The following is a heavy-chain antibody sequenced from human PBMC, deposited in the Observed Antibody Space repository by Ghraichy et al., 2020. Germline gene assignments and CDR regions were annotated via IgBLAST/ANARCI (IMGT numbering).Heavy chain of an antibody. CDR2: ISYDGSAK. J-gene: IGHJ4*02. Sequence: LSLTCAASGFTFSTYGMHWVRQAPGKGLEWVSVISYDGSAKYYADSLKGRFTISRDNSKNTLYLQMNSLRTEDTAVYYCAKDLHYDSSGYLDYWGQGTLVTVSS. V-gene: IGHV3-30*18. CDR1: GFTFSTYG. CDR3: AKDLHYDSSGYLDY. D-gene: IGHD3-22*01.